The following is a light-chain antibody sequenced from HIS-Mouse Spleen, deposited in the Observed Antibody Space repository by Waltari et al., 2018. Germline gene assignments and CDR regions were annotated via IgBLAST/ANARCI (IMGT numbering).Light chain of an antibody. J-gene: IGLJ2*01. V-gene: IGLV3-21*02. Sequence: SYVLTQPPSVSVAPGQTARITCGGNNIGSKSVHWYQQKPGQAPVLVVYDDSDRPSGSPGRFSGSNAGNTGTLTMSRVEAGDEADYYCQGWDSSSDHVVFGGGTKLTVL. CDR2: DDS. CDR1: NIGSKS. CDR3: QGWDSSSDHVV.